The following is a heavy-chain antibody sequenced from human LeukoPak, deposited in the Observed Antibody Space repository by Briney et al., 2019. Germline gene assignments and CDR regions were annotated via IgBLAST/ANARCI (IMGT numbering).Heavy chain of an antibody. D-gene: IGHD3-16*02. CDR3: ARRRADYVWGSYREPFDY. CDR1: GGSVSSGSYY. V-gene: IGHV4-39*01. J-gene: IGHJ4*02. Sequence: SETLSLTCTVSGGSVSSGSYYWGWIRQPPGKGLEWIGSIYYSGSTYYNPSLKSRVTISVDTSKNQFSLKLSSVTAADTAVYYCARRRADYVWGSYREPFDYWGQGTLVTVSS. CDR2: IYYSGST.